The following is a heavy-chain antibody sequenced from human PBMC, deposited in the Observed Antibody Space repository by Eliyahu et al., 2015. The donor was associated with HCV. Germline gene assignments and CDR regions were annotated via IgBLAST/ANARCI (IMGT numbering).Heavy chain of an antibody. CDR1: GDXXSNKNYY. J-gene: IGHJ5*02. V-gene: IGHV4-39*01. D-gene: IGHD2-21*01. Sequence: QMQLQESGPGLVKPSETLSLTCTVSGDXXSNKNYYWAWIRQSPXKGPXXIGSVXYKGTAYFNPSLISRVRLSADTSKNQFSLNLRAVTASDTAVYFCARHLDPSYSGGSGQYWFDPWGRGMMVTVSS. CDR3: ARHLDPSYSGGSGQYWFDP. CDR2: VXYKGTA.